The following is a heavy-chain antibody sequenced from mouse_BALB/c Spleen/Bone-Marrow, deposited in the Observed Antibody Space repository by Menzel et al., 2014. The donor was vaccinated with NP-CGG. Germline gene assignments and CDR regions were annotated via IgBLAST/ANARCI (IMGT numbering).Heavy chain of an antibody. V-gene: IGHV1-54*01. CDR2: INPGSGGT. CDR3: ARGGDNSVMDY. J-gene: IGHJ4*01. Sequence: QVQLKESGAELVRPGTSVKVSCKASGYAFTNYLIEWVKQRPGQGLEWIGVINPGSGGTNYNEKFKGKATLTADKSSSTAYMQLSSLTSDDSAVYFCARGGDNSVMDYWGQGTSVTVSS. D-gene: IGHD1-3*01. CDR1: GYAFTNYL.